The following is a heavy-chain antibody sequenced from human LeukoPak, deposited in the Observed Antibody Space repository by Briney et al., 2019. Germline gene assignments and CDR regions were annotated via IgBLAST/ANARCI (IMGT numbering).Heavy chain of an antibody. J-gene: IGHJ6*02. D-gene: IGHD5-12*01. CDR1: GGTFSSYA. CDR2: IIPILGIA. CDR3: ARGAVLGYSGYDSYYYYGMDV. Sequence: SVKVSCKASGGTFSSYAISWVRQAPGQGLGWMRRIIPILGIANYAQKFQGRVTITADKSTSTAYMELSSLRSEDTAVYYCARGAVLGYSGYDSYYYYGMDVWGQGTTVTVSS. V-gene: IGHV1-69*04.